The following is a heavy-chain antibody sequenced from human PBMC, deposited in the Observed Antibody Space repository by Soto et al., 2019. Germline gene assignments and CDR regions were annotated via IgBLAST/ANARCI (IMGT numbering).Heavy chain of an antibody. Sequence: QVQLVESGGGVVQPGRSLRLSCAASGFTFSSYGMHWVRQAPGKGLEWVAVISYDGSNKYYADSVKGRFTISRDNSNNTLYLQMNSLRAEDTAVYYCAKALCGAYHRYYYMDVWGKGTTVTVSS. CDR1: GFTFSSYG. CDR2: ISYDGSNK. D-gene: IGHD2-2*01. J-gene: IGHJ6*03. V-gene: IGHV3-30*18. CDR3: AKALCGAYHRYYYMDV.